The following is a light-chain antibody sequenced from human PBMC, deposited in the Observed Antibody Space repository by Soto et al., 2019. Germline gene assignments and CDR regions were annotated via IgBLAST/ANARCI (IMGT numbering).Light chain of an antibody. CDR3: QTYDSSLSGLYV. Sequence: LAQPPSISGAPGQRVTISCTGSSSNIGAGSDVHWYHQLPGTAPKLLIYGNTNRPSGVPDRFSGSKSGTSASLAIAGLQTEDEGDYYCQTYDSSLSGLYVFGTGTKVTVL. V-gene: IGLV1-40*01. CDR1: SSNIGAGSD. J-gene: IGLJ1*01. CDR2: GNT.